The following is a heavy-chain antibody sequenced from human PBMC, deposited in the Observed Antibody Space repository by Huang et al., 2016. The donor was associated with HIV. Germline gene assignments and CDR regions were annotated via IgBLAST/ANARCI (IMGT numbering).Heavy chain of an antibody. D-gene: IGHD3-10*01. CDR1: GLTFDDYA. V-gene: IGHV3-9*01. Sequence: EVQLESGGGLVQPGRSLRLSCAASGLTFDDYAMHWVRQAPGNGLEWVSGISWNSGSIGYADAVKGRFTISRDNAKNSLYLQMNSLRAEDTALYYCARRGVMVRGAHFDYWGLGTLVTVSS. CDR3: ARRGVMVRGAHFDY. CDR2: ISWNSGSI. J-gene: IGHJ4*02.